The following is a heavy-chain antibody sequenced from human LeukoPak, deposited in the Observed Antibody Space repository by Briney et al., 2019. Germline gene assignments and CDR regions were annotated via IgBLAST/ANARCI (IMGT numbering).Heavy chain of an antibody. CDR3: ARVSCSSTSCYWGSAYNWFGP. CDR2: IYHSGST. V-gene: IGHV4-38-2*01. J-gene: IGHJ5*02. Sequence: SETLSLTCAVSGYSISSGYYWGWIRQPPGKGLEWIGSIYHSGSTYYNPSLKSRVTISVDTSKNQFSLKLSSVTAADTAVYYCARVSCSSTSCYWGSAYNWFGPWGQGTLVTVSS. D-gene: IGHD2-2*01. CDR1: GYSISSGYY.